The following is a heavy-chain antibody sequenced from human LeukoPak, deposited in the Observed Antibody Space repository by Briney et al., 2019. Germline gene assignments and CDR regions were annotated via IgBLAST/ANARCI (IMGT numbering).Heavy chain of an antibody. V-gene: IGHV3-23*01. D-gene: IGHD1-26*01. CDR2: ISGSGGGT. Sequence: PGGTLRLSCAVSGFTFSSYAMSWVRQAPGKGLEWVSAISGSGGGTFYADSVRGRFTISRDNSKNTLYLQMNSLRAEDTALYYCARGGSRQPFDYWGQGTLVTVSS. CDR1: GFTFSSYA. CDR3: ARGGSRQPFDY. J-gene: IGHJ4*02.